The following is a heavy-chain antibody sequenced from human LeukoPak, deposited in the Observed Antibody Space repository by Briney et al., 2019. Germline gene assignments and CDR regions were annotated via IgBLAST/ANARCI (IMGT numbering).Heavy chain of an antibody. CDR1: GGSISSYY. CDR2: IYYSGNT. V-gene: IGHV4-59*01. Sequence: PSETLSLTCTVSGGSISSYYWSWIRQPPGKGLEWIGYIYYSGNTNYNPSLKSRVTISVDTSRNQFSLKLSSVTAADTAVYYCAREGVVVAASGAFDIWGQGTMVTVSS. D-gene: IGHD2-15*01. CDR3: AREGVVVAASGAFDI. J-gene: IGHJ3*02.